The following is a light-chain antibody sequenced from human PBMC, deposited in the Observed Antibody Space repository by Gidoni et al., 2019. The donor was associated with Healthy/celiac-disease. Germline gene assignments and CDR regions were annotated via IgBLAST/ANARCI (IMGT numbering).Light chain of an antibody. J-gene: IGLJ2*01. V-gene: IGLV3-21*02. Sequence: SDVLTQPPSVAVAPGQTAWITCGGNNIGSKSVHWYQQKPGQAPLLVVYVVSDRPSGIPGRFSGSNSGNTATLTISRVEAGDEADYYCQVWDSSSDHPVVFGGGTKLTVL. CDR1: NIGSKS. CDR3: QVWDSSSDHPVV. CDR2: VVS.